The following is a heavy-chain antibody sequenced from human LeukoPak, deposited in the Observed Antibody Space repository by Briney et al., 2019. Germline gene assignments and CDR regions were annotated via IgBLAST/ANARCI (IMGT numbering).Heavy chain of an antibody. V-gene: IGHV4-59*08. D-gene: IGHD3-22*01. Sequence: SETLSHTCTVSGYSISTSNWWGWIRQPPGKGLEWIGYIYYSGSTNYNPSLKSRVTISVDTSKNQFSLKLSSVTAADTAVYYCARQYYYDSSGYRLNWFDPWGQGTLVTVSS. CDR3: ARQYYYDSSGYRLNWFDP. CDR1: GYSISTSNW. CDR2: IYYSGST. J-gene: IGHJ5*02.